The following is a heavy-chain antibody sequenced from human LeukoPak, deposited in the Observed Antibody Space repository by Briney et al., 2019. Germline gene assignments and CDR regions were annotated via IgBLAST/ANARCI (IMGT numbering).Heavy chain of an antibody. CDR3: ARAATGIDF. D-gene: IGHD2-15*01. CDR2: MWYDGSNE. Sequence: GRSLRLSCAASGFTFSSYGMHWVRQAPGKGLEWVAVMWYDGSNEYYADSVKGRFTISRDNSLSTLQLQMNSLRAEDTAVYYCARAATGIDFWGQGTLVTVSS. J-gene: IGHJ4*02. CDR1: GFTFSSYG. V-gene: IGHV3-33*01.